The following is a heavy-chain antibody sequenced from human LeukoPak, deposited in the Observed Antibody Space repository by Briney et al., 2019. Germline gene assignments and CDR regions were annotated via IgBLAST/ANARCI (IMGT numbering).Heavy chain of an antibody. Sequence: GGSLRLSCAASGFTFSSYEMNWVRQAPGKGLEWVSYISSSGSTIYYADSVKGRFTISRDNAKNSLYLQMNSLRAEDTALYYCAREFPYGGLDYWGQGTLVTVSS. V-gene: IGHV3-48*03. D-gene: IGHD4-23*01. CDR3: AREFPYGGLDY. J-gene: IGHJ4*02. CDR1: GFTFSSYE. CDR2: ISSSGSTI.